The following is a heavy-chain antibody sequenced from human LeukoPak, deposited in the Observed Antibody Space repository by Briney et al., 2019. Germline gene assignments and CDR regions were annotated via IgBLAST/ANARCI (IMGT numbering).Heavy chain of an antibody. D-gene: IGHD3-10*01. V-gene: IGHV4-39*07. CDR1: GGSISSNSYY. J-gene: IGHJ3*02. Sequence: SETLSLTCTVSGGSISSNSYYWGWIRQPPGKGLEWIGSISYSGTTYYSPSLKSRVTISVDTSKNQFSLNLSSVTAADTAVYYCARSDGYGLVGIWGQGTMVTVSS. CDR3: ARSDGYGLVGI. CDR2: ISYSGTT.